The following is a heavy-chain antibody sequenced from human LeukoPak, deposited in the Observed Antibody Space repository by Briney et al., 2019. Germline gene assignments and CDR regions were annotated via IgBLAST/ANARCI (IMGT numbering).Heavy chain of an antibody. J-gene: IGHJ5*02. V-gene: IGHV3-21*01. Sequence: GGSLRLSCAASGFTFSSYSMSWVRQAPGKGLEWVSSISNSRNYIYYADSVKGRFTISRDNAKNSLYLQMNSLRAEDTAVYYCARVGLAYTKNWFDPWGQGTLVTVSS. CDR1: GFTFSSYS. D-gene: IGHD3/OR15-3a*01. CDR3: ARVGLAYTKNWFDP. CDR2: ISNSRNYI.